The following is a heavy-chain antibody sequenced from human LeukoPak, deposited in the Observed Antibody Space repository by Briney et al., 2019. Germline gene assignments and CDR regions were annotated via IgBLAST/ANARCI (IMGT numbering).Heavy chain of an antibody. CDR2: INPSGGST. CDR3: ARDVVGASTGFFDY. Sequence: ASVKVSCKVSGYSFTSNYIHWVRQAPGQGLEWMGIINPSGGSTSYAQKFQGRVTMTRDTSTSTVYMELSSLRSEDTAVYYCARDVVGASTGFFDYWGQGTLVTVSS. CDR1: GYSFTSNY. V-gene: IGHV1-46*01. J-gene: IGHJ4*02. D-gene: IGHD1-26*01.